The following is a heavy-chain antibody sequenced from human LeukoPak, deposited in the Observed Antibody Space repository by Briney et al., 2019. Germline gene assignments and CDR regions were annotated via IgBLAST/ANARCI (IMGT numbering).Heavy chain of an antibody. CDR3: ARHPSYYDFWSGYSIPDPNFDY. CDR1: GGSFSGYY. CDR2: IYYSGST. V-gene: IGHV4-34*01. J-gene: IGHJ4*02. Sequence: KPSETLSLTCAVYGGSFSGYYWSWIRQPPGKGLEWIGSIYYSGSTYYNPSLKSRVTISVDTSKNQFSLKLSSVTAADTAVYYCARHPSYYDFWSGYSIPDPNFDYWGQGTLVTVSS. D-gene: IGHD3-3*01.